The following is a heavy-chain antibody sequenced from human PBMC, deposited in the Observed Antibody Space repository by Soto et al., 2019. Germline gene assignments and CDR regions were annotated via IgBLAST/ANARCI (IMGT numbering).Heavy chain of an antibody. CDR1: GGAIGSSSYY. CDR3: ARLNDYVEFFQH. CDR2: IFHTGST. D-gene: IGHD4-17*01. Sequence: SETLSLTCNVSGGAIGSSSYYWGWIRQPPGKGLEWVGSIFHTGSTYYNPSLKSRLTISVDTSKNKFSLRLSSVTAADTAVYFCARLNDYVEFFQHWGQGTLVTVSS. J-gene: IGHJ1*01. V-gene: IGHV4-39*01.